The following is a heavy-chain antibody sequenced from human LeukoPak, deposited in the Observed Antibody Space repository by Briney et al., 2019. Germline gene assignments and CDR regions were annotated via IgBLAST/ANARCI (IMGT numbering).Heavy chain of an antibody. J-gene: IGHJ4*02. CDR2: INHSGST. V-gene: IGHV4-34*01. D-gene: IGHD3-9*01. CDR1: GGSFSGFY. CDR3: ARPPLRYFDWLIDY. Sequence: SETLSLTCAVYGGSFSGFYWTWIRQPPGKGLEWIGEINHSGSTNYNPSLKSRVTISVDTSKNQFSLKLSSVTAADTAVYYCARPPLRYFDWLIDYWGQGTQVTVS.